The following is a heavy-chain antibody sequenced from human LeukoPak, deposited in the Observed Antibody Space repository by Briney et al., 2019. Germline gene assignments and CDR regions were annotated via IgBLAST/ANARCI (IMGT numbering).Heavy chain of an antibody. CDR3: ARGVVVVAASALGY. CDR1: GYTFTGYY. V-gene: IGHV1-2*02. J-gene: IGHJ4*02. Sequence: GASVKVSCKASGYTFTGYYMHWVRQAPGQGLEWMGWINPSSGGTNYAQKFQGRVTMTRDTSISTAYMELSRLRSDDTAVYYCARGVVVVAASALGYWGQGTLVTVSS. CDR2: INPSSGGT. D-gene: IGHD2-15*01.